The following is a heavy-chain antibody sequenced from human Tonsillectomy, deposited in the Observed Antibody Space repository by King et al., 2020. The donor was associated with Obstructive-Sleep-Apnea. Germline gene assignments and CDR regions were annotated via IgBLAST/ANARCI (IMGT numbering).Heavy chain of an antibody. V-gene: IGHV3-48*04. CDR2: ITSSGHSI. CDR3: SRDGWRYFDL. D-gene: IGHD2-15*01. J-gene: IGHJ2*01. CDR1: GFTSPNFG. Sequence: VQLVESGGGLVQSGGSLRLSCAASGFTSPNFGMIWVRQAPGKGLEWISFITSSGHSIDYADSVKGRFTVSRDNAKNSLDLQMNILRAEDTAVYYCSRDGWRYFDLWGRGTLVTVSS.